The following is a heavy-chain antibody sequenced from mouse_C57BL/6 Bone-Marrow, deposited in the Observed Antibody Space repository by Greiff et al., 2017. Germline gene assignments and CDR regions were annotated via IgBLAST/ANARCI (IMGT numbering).Heavy chain of an antibody. V-gene: IGHV14-1*01. J-gene: IGHJ2*01. CDR2: IDPEDGDT. D-gene: IGHD1-1*02. CDR1: GFNIKDYY. CDR3: TTGGSLFDY. Sequence: VQLQQSGAELVRPGASVKLSCTASGFNIKDYYMHWVKQRPEQGLEWIGRIDPEDGDTEYAPKFQGKATLTADTSSNTASLQRSSLTSEDTAVYYCTTGGSLFDYWGQGTTLTVSS.